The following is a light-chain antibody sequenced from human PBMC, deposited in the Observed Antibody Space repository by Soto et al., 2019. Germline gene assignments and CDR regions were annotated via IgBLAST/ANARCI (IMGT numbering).Light chain of an antibody. J-gene: IGKJ1*01. V-gene: IGKV3-11*01. CDR3: QQRSNWPWT. CDR2: DAS. Sequence: EIVLTQSPATLSLSPGERATLSCRASQRISGYLAWYQQNPGHAPRLLIDDASNRATGIPARFSGSGSGKDSALTITDLEPEDFAIYYGQQRSNWPWTFGQGTKV. CDR1: QRISGY.